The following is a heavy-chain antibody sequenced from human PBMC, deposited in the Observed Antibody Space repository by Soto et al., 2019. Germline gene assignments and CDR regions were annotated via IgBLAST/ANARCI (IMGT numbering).Heavy chain of an antibody. V-gene: IGHV3-74*01. CDR1: GFTFSTYW. J-gene: IGHJ4*02. CDR3: ARAIPFDD. CDR2: INSDGITT. Sequence: EVQLVESGGGLVQPGGSLRLSCAASGFTFSTYWMHWVRQAPGKGLVWVSRINSDGITTTYADSVKGRFTIARDNAKNPLYLQMTSLRAEDPAVYYCARAIPFDDCGQGTLVTVSS.